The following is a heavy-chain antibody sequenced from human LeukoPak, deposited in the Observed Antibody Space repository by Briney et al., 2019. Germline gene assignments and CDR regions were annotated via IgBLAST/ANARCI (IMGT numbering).Heavy chain of an antibody. J-gene: IGHJ4*02. CDR2: ISDSGITT. CDR1: GFTFSTYA. V-gene: IGHV3-23*01. Sequence: GGSLRLSCAASGFTFSTYAMSWVRQAPGKGLEWVSVISDSGITTYYADSVKGRFTISRDNSKNTLSLQMSSLRAEDTAVYYCAKARYTNSCYDLWGQGTLVTVSS. CDR3: AKARYTNSCYDL. D-gene: IGHD6-13*01.